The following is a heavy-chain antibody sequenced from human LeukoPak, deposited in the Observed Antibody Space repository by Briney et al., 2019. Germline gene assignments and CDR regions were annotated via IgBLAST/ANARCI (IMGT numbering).Heavy chain of an antibody. J-gene: IGHJ2*01. CDR1: GFTFSSHA. CDR2: ISGSGGST. V-gene: IGHV3-23*01. Sequence: AGGSLRLSCAASGFTFSSHAMSWVRQAPGKGLEWVSAISGSGGSTYYADSVKGRFTISRDNSKNTLYLQMNSLRAEDTAVYYCAKRWGITGTTYFDLWGRGTLVTVSS. D-gene: IGHD1-20*01. CDR3: AKRWGITGTTYFDL.